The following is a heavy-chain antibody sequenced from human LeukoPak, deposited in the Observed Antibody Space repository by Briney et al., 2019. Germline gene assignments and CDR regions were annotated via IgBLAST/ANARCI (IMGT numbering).Heavy chain of an antibody. CDR3: ARLGMVYDSSGYFDY. V-gene: IGHV4-34*01. CDR2: INHSGST. D-gene: IGHD3-22*01. J-gene: IGHJ4*02. Sequence: SETLSLTCAVYGGSFSGHYWSWIRQPPGKGLEWIGEINHSGSTNYNPSLKSRVTISVDTSKNQFSLKLSSVTAADTAVYYCARLGMVYDSSGYFDYWGQGTLVTVSS. CDR1: GGSFSGHY.